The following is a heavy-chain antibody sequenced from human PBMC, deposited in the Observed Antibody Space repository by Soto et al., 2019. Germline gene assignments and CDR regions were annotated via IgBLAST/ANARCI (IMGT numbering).Heavy chain of an antibody. V-gene: IGHV1-2*02. CDR3: AREAHCTNGVCIDSDALDI. CDR1: GYTFTGYY. J-gene: IGHJ3*02. Sequence: ASVKISCKASGYTFTGYYMHWVRQAPGQGLEWMGWINPNSGGTNYAQKFQGRVTMTRDTSISTAYMELSRLRSDDTAVYYCAREAHCTNGVCIDSDALDIWGQGTMVTVSS. D-gene: IGHD2-8*01. CDR2: INPNSGGT.